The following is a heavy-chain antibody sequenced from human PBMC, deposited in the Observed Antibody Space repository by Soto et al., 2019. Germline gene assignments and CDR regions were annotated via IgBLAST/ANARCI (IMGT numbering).Heavy chain of an antibody. CDR2: ISSSSSYI. CDR3: ARDSPSSGSYYGDFPGY. J-gene: IGHJ4*02. D-gene: IGHD1-26*01. CDR1: GFTFSSYS. V-gene: IGHV3-21*01. Sequence: GGPLILSCAASGFTFSSYSMNWVRQAPGKGLEWVSSISSSSSYIYYADSVKGRFTISRDNAKNSLYLQMNSLRAEDTAVYYCARDSPSSGSYYGDFPGYWGQGTLVTVSS.